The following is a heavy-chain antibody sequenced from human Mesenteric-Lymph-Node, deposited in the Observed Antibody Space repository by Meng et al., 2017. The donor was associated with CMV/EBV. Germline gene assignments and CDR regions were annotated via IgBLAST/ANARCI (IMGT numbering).Heavy chain of an antibody. CDR2: TYYRSKWYN. D-gene: IGHD5-24*01. Sequence: FSISGDSVSNNGAAWTWIRQSPSRGLEWLGRTYYRSKWYNDYAVSVKSRITINPDTSKNQFSLQLNSVTPEDTAVYYCVGIRDGYNHPWGQGTLVTVSS. CDR3: VGIRDGYNHP. V-gene: IGHV6-1*01. CDR1: GDSVSNNGAA. J-gene: IGHJ5*02.